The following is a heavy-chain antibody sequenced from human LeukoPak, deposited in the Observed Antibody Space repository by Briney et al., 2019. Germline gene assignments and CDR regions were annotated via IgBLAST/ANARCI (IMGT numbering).Heavy chain of an antibody. CDR2: IYHSGST. CDR3: ARVVGATLYFDL. CDR1: GGSIISDGYS. V-gene: IGHV4-30-2*01. Sequence: SETLSLTCAVSGGSIISDGYSWNWIRQPPGKGLEWIGYIYHSGSTYYNPSLKSRVTISVDRSKNQFSLNLSSVTAADTAVYYCARVVGATLYFDLWGRGTLVTVSS. J-gene: IGHJ2*01. D-gene: IGHD1-26*01.